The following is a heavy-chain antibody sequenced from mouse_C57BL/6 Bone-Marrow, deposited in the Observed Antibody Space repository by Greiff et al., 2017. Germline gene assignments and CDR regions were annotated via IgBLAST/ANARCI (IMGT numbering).Heavy chain of an antibody. Sequence: VQLQQSGAELVKPGASVKMSCKASGYTFTTYPIEWMKQNHGKSLEWIGNFHPYNDDTKYNEKFKGKTTLTVEKSSSTVYLALSRLSSDDSAVYSCARGCGSSYCWLAYWGQGTLVTVSA. D-gene: IGHD1-1*01. CDR2: FHPYNDDT. J-gene: IGHJ3*01. CDR1: GYTFTTYP. CDR3: ARGCGSSYCWLAY. V-gene: IGHV1-47*01.